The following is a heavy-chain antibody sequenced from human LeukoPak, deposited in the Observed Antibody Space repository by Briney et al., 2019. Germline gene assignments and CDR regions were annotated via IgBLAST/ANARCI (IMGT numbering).Heavy chain of an antibody. D-gene: IGHD7-27*01. J-gene: IGHJ4*02. CDR3: AKPGRRGNLLSNWGDFDY. Sequence: GGSLRLSCAASGFTFSSYAMHWVRQAPGKGLEWVAVISYDGSNKYYADSVKGRFTISRDNSKNTLYLQMNSLRAEDTAVYYCAKPGRRGNLLSNWGDFDYWGQGTLVTVSS. CDR2: ISYDGSNK. V-gene: IGHV3-30-3*02. CDR1: GFTFSSYA.